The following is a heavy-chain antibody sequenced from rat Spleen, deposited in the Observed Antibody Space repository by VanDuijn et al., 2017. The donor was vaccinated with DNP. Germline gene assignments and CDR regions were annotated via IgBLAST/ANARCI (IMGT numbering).Heavy chain of an antibody. V-gene: IGHV2-1*01. CDR2: IWSDGTT. CDR3: TYGWFAV. D-gene: IGHD1-11*01. CDR1: GFALTSNR. Sequence: QVQLKESGPGLVQPSQALSLTCTVSGFALTSNRVHWVRQPPGKGLEWIGLIWSDGTTNYNSTLKSRLSISRDTSKSQVFLKMNSLQTEDTAIYFCTYGWFAVWGQGTLVTVSS. J-gene: IGHJ3*01.